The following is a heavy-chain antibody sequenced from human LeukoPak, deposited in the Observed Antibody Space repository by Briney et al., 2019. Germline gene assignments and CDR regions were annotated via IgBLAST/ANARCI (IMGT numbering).Heavy chain of an antibody. CDR2: INPNIGDT. CDR1: GYTFTGHY. CDR3: ARGGVVTAGIVKWFDP. D-gene: IGHD2-2*01. V-gene: IGHV1-2*04. J-gene: IGHJ5*02. Sequence: ASVKVSCKASGYTFTGHYIHWVRQAPGQGLEWMGWINPNIGDTKYAQKFHDSVSITRDTSISTAYMELSRLTSADTAVYYCARGGVVTAGIVKWFDPWGQGTLVTVSS.